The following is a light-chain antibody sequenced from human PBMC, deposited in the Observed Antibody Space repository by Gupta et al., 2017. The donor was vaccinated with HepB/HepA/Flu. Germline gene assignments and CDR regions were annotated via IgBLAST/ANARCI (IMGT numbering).Light chain of an antibody. CDR3: QTWGTGIHVV. J-gene: IGLJ2*01. V-gene: IGLV4-69*01. CDR1: SGHSSYA. Sequence: QLVLTQSPSASASLGASVKLTCTLSSGHSSYAIAWHQQQPEKGPRYLMKLNSDGSHSKGAGIPDRFSGSSSGAERYLTISSLQSEDEADYYCQTWGTGIHVVFGGGTKLTVL. CDR2: LNSDGSH.